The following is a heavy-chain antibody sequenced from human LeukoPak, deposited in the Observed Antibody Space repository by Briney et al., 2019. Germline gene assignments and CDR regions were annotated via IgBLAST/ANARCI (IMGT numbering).Heavy chain of an antibody. Sequence: GGSLRLSCAASGFTFGSYAMSWVRQAPGKGLEWVSAISGSGGSTYYADSVKGRFTISRDNSKNTLYLQMNSLRAEDTAVYYCAKFAYERYYYGMDVWGQGTTVTVSS. D-gene: IGHD3-22*01. CDR2: ISGSGGST. V-gene: IGHV3-23*01. J-gene: IGHJ6*02. CDR1: GFTFGSYA. CDR3: AKFAYERYYYGMDV.